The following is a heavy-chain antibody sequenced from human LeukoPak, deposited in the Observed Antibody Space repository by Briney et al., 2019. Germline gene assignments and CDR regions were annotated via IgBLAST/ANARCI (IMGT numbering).Heavy chain of an antibody. J-gene: IGHJ4*02. CDR2: INHSGST. CDR3: ARGWSSSSIFDY. D-gene: IGHD6-6*01. V-gene: IGHV4-34*01. CDR1: GGSFNGYY. Sequence: SETLSLTGAVYGGSFNGYYWSWTRQPPGKGREWIGEINHSGSTNYSPSLKSQVTISVDTSKNQFSLKLSSVTAADTAVYYCARGWSSSSIFDYWGQGTLVTVSS.